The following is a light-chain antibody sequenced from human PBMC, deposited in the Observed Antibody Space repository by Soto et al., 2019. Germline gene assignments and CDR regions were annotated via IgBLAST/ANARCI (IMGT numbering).Light chain of an antibody. CDR1: QSVGSN. CDR2: RAS. J-gene: IGKJ4*01. Sequence: EIVMTQSPVTLSVSPGERATLSCRASQSVGSNLAWYQQKPGQAPRLLMYRASTRATRIPARFSGSGSETDFALIISSLQSEDFAVYYCQQYNLWPLTFGGGTKVDIK. CDR3: QQYNLWPLT. V-gene: IGKV3-15*01.